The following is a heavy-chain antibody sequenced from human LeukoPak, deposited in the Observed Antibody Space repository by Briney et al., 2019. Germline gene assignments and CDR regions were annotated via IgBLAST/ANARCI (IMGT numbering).Heavy chain of an antibody. J-gene: IGHJ3*02. Sequence: SETLSLTRTVSGGSISSSRYYWGWLRQPPGKGLVWLGNVYFRGCTYYNPSLKSRVTLFLGTSKTQFSLKLTSVTAADTAVYYCARHVRASGSGSYAFDIWGQGIMVTVSS. CDR1: GGSISSSRYY. V-gene: IGHV4-39*01. CDR3: ARHVRASGSGSYAFDI. D-gene: IGHD3-10*01. CDR2: VYFRGCT.